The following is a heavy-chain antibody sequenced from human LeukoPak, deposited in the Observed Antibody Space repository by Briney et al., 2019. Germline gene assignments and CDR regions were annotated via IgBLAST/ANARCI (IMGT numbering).Heavy chain of an antibody. J-gene: IGHJ6*03. CDR3: ARRSPLPGVRSHYYYMDV. D-gene: IGHD3-10*01. V-gene: IGHV3-11*04. CDR1: GFTFSDYY. Sequence: PGGSLRLSCAASGFTFSDYYMSWIRQAPGKGLEWVSYISSSGSTIYYADSVKGRFTISRDNAKNSLYLQMNSLRAEDTAVYYCARRSPLPGVRSHYYYMDVWGEGTTVTVSS. CDR2: ISSSGSTI.